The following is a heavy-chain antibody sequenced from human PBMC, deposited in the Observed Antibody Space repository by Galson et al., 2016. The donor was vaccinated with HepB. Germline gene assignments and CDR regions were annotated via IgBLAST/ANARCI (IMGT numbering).Heavy chain of an antibody. CDR1: GFTFSNYA. Sequence: SLRLSCAASGFTFSNYAMHWVRQAPGKGLEWVAIISYNGSHKNYSDSVKGRFTISRDNSNNTLHLQMHSLRVEDTALYYCARDSYCTRTICYPYYFDFWGQGTLVAVPS. J-gene: IGHJ4*02. V-gene: IGHV3-30*04. D-gene: IGHD2-2*01. CDR2: ISYNGSHK. CDR3: ARDSYCTRTICYPYYFDF.